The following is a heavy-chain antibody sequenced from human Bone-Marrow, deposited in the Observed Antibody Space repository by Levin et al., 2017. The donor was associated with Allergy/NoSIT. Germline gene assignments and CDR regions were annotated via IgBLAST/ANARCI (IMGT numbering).Heavy chain of an antibody. Sequence: GGSLRLSCAASGFTFSSYEMNWVRQAPGKGLEWVSYISSSGSTIYYADSVKGRFTISRDNAKNSLYLQMNSLRAEDTAVYYCARGDCSSTSCYKYYYYGMDVWGQGTTVTVSS. D-gene: IGHD2-2*02. CDR2: ISSSGSTI. CDR3: ARGDCSSTSCYKYYYYGMDV. J-gene: IGHJ6*02. V-gene: IGHV3-48*03. CDR1: GFTFSSYE.